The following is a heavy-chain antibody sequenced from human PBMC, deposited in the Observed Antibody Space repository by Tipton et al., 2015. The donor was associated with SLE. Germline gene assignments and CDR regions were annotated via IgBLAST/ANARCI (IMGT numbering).Heavy chain of an antibody. CDR1: GDYISSTSYY. Sequence: TLSLTCIVSGDYISSTSYYWGWIRQPPGKGLEWVGTVYYTGNTFYNPSLKSRVTISVDTSKNQFSLKLRSVTAADTAVYYCARDEYRYDATGYHLLGHFDFWGQGTLVTVSS. J-gene: IGHJ4*02. D-gene: IGHD3-22*01. CDR3: ARDEYRYDATGYHLLGHFDF. CDR2: VYYTGNT. V-gene: IGHV4-39*07.